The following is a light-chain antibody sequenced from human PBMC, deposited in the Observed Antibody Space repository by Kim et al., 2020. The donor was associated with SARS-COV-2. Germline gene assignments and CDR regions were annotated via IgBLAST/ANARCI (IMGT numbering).Light chain of an antibody. CDR2: GAS. CDR1: QSVTSND. J-gene: IGKJ5*01. Sequence: PGERATLSCRASQSVTSNDLAWYQQTPGQAPRLLIYGASNRATGIPDRFSGSGSGRDFTLTISRLEPEDFAVYYCQQYDSSPPITFGQGTRLEIK. CDR3: QQYDSSPPIT. V-gene: IGKV3-20*01.